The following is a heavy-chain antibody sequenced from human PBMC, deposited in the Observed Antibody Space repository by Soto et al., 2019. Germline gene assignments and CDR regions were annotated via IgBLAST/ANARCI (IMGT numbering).Heavy chain of an antibody. V-gene: IGHV4-30-2*01. Sequence: QLQLQESGSGLVKPSQTLSLTCAVSGGSISSGGYSWSWIRQPPGKGLEWIGYIYHSGRTYYNPSLKSRVAISVVRSKKQFSMKLSSVTAAHTAVYYCASGPPFGRWGPGTLVTVSS. D-gene: IGHD3-3*01. CDR3: ASGPPFGR. CDR2: IYHSGRT. J-gene: IGHJ4*02. CDR1: GGSISSGGYS.